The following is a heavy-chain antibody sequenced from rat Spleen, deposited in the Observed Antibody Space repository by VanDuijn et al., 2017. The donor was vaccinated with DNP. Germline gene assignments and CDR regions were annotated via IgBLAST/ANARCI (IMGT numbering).Heavy chain of an antibody. CDR3: ARWSDYFDY. D-gene: IGHD4-2*01. J-gene: IGHJ2*01. V-gene: IGHV5S11*01. Sequence: EVSLVESGGGLVQPGRSLKLSCAASGFTFSNYYMAWVRQAPEKGLEWVATISTSGGSTYYRDSVKGRFTISRDNAKSTLYLQMDSLRSEETATYYCARWSDYFDYWGQGVMVTVSS. CDR1: GFTFSNYY. CDR2: ISTSGGST.